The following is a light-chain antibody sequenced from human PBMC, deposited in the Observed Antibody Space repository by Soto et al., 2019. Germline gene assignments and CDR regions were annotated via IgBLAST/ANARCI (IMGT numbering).Light chain of an antibody. CDR1: QSVSSSY. J-gene: IGKJ2*01. Sequence: EIVLTQSPGTLSLSPGERATLSCRASQSVSSSYLAWYQQKPGQAPRLLIYGASSRATGIPDRFSVSASGTDFTLTISGLEAEDFAVYYCQWRSNWYTFGQGTNLEIK. V-gene: IGKV3D-20*02. CDR2: GAS. CDR3: QWRSNWYT.